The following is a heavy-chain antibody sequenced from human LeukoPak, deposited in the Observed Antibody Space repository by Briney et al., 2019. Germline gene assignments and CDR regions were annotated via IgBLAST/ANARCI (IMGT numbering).Heavy chain of an antibody. V-gene: IGHV4-30-4*01. CDR2: IYYSGST. Sequence: PSETLSLTCTVSGGSISSGDYYWSWIRQPPGKGLEWIGYIYYSGSTYYNPSLKSRVTISVDTSKNQFSLKLSSVTAADTAVYYCAREDGRYDILTGYYMDAFDIWGQGTMVTVSS. CDR1: GGSISSGDYY. CDR3: AREDGRYDILTGYYMDAFDI. J-gene: IGHJ3*02. D-gene: IGHD3-9*01.